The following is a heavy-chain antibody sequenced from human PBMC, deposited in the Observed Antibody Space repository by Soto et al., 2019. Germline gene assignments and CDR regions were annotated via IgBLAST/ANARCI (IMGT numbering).Heavy chain of an antibody. V-gene: IGHV4-39*01. CDR1: GGSISSSSYY. CDR2: IYYSGST. D-gene: IGHD3-10*01. J-gene: IGHJ4*02. Sequence: SETLSLTCTVSGGSISSSSYYWGWIRQPPGKGLEWIGSIYYSGSTYYNPSLKSRVTISVDTSKNQFSLKLSSVTAADTAVYYCARHTFWRVRGVISHFDYWGQGTLVTVSS. CDR3: ARHTFWRVRGVISHFDY.